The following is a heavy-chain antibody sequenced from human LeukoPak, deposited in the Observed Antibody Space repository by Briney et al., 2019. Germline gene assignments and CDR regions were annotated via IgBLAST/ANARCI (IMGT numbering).Heavy chain of an antibody. V-gene: IGHV3-33*01. CDR3: ASDLSSGWYGPLN. CDR1: GFTFSSYG. J-gene: IGHJ4*02. CDR2: IWYDGSSK. Sequence: PGRSLRLSCAASGFTFSSYGMHWVRQAPGKGLEWVAVIWYDGSSKYYTDSVKGRFTISRDNSKNTLYLQMNSLRVEDTAVYYCASDLSSGWYGPLNWGQGTLVTVSS. D-gene: IGHD6-19*01.